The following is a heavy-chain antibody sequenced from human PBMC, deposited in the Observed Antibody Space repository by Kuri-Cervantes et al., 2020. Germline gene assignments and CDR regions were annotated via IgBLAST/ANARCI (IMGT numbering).Heavy chain of an antibody. CDR2: INHSGST. V-gene: IGHV4-34*01. D-gene: IGHD3-9*01. Sequence: GSLRLSCAVYGGSFSGYYWSWIRQPPGKGLEWIGEINHSGSTNYNPSLKSRVTISVETSKNQFSLNLSSVTAADTAVYYCARGNWLFDAFDIWGQGTMVTVSS. CDR3: ARGNWLFDAFDI. CDR1: GGSFSGYY. J-gene: IGHJ3*02.